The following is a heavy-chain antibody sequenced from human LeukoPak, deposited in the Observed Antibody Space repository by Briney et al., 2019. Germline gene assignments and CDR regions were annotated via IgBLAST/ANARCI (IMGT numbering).Heavy chain of an antibody. CDR1: AYTFTSYD. V-gene: IGHV1-8*01. CDR3: ARGLIAVAGTFVWFDP. Sequence: ASVTVSCKASAYTFTSYDINRVRQATGQGLELMGWMNPNSGNTGYAQKFQGRVNMTRNTSISTAYMELSSLRSEDTAVYFCARGLIAVAGTFVWFDPWGQGTLVTVSS. D-gene: IGHD6-19*01. CDR2: MNPNSGNT. J-gene: IGHJ5*02.